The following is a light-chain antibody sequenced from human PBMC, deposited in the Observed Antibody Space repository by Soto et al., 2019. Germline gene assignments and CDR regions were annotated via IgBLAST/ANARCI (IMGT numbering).Light chain of an antibody. Sequence: IALAQSPCGLSLSPGERPTISYRASQSVSSSYLGWYQQQPGQAARLLIFDVSTRASGIPDRFSGSGSGTDFTLTITRLEPEDFAVYYCQQYGSSPLTVGGGTKVDI. CDR1: QSVSSSY. V-gene: IGKV3-20*01. CDR2: DVS. CDR3: QQYGSSPLT. J-gene: IGKJ4*01.